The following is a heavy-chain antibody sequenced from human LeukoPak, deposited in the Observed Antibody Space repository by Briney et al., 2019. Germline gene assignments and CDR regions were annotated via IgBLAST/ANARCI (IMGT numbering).Heavy chain of an antibody. J-gene: IGHJ5*02. D-gene: IGHD1-1*01. V-gene: IGHV4-59*01. Sequence: SETLSLTCNVSGGSISPYYWSWIRQAPGKGLEWIGYLYYNGDTDYNPSLKSRVTLSVDTSKNQFSLKLSSVTAADTAVYYCAREGTSGTHLNWFDPWGQGTLVTVSS. CDR2: LYYNGDT. CDR3: AREGTSGTHLNWFDP. CDR1: GGSISPYY.